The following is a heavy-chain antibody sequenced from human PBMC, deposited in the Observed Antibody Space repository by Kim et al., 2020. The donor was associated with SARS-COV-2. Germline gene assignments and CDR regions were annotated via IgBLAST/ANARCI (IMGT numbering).Heavy chain of an antibody. D-gene: IGHD2-2*01. CDR2: ISYDGSNK. V-gene: IGHV3-30*04. J-gene: IGHJ6*02. Sequence: GGSLRLSCAASGFTFSSYAMHWVRQAPGKGLEWVAVISYDGSNKYYADSVKGRFTISRDNSKNTLYLQMNSLRAEDTAVYYCARGGCTSCYGPHSATMNYYGMDVWGQGTTVTVSS. CDR3: ARGGCTSCYGPHSATMNYYGMDV. CDR1: GFTFSSYA.